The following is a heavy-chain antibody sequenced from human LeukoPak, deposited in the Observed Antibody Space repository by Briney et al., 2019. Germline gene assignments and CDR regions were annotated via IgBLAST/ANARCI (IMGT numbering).Heavy chain of an antibody. D-gene: IGHD3-3*01. CDR1: GFTFSSYA. CDR2: ISYDGSNK. CDR3: ARDPQYTYYDFWSGYSYYFDC. J-gene: IGHJ4*02. Sequence: GGSLRLSCAASGFTFSSYAMHWVRQAPGKGLEWVAVISYDGSNKYYADSVKGRFTISRDNSKNTLYLQMNSLRAEDTAVYYCARDPQYTYYDFWSGYSYYFDCWGQGTLVTVSS. V-gene: IGHV3-30-3*01.